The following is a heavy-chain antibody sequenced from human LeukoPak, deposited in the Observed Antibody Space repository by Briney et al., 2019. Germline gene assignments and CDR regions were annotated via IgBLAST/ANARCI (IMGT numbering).Heavy chain of an antibody. J-gene: IGHJ2*01. CDR1: GGSISSYY. D-gene: IGHD4-17*01. CDR3: ARDYGDYPSWYFDL. Sequence: PSETLSLTCTVSGGSISSYYWSWIRQPPGKGLEWIGYIYYSGSTNYNPSLKSRVTISVDTSKNQFSLKLSSVTAADTAVYYCARDYGDYPSWYFDLWGRGTLVTVSS. V-gene: IGHV4-59*01. CDR2: IYYSGST.